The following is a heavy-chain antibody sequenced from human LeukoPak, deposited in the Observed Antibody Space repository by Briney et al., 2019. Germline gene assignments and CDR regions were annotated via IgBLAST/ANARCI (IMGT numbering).Heavy chain of an antibody. CDR3: AREGGGSGWSGFDY. V-gene: IGHV3-30-3*01. CDR1: GFTFSSYA. Sequence: GGSLRLSCAASGFTFSSYAMSRVRQAPGKGLDWVAVISYDGTTKYYADSVKGRFTLSRDNSKSTLHLQMNSLGPEDTAVYYCAREGGGSGWSGFDYWGQGTLVTVSS. D-gene: IGHD6-13*01. J-gene: IGHJ4*02. CDR2: ISYDGTTK.